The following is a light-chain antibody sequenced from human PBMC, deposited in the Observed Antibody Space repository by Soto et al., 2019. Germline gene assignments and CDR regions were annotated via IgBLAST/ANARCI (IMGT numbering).Light chain of an antibody. CDR3: CSYAGDYTFV. CDR2: DVI. Sequence: QSALIQPRSVSGSPGQSVTISCTGTSSDVGGYKYVSWYRQLPGKAPKLMLYDVITRPSGVPDRFSGSKSGNTASLTISALQAEDEADYYCCSYAGDYTFVFGTGTKLTVL. V-gene: IGLV2-11*02. CDR1: SSDVGGYKY. J-gene: IGLJ1*01.